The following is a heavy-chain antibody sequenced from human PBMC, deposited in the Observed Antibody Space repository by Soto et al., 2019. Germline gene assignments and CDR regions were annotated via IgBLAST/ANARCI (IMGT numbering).Heavy chain of an antibody. D-gene: IGHD3-22*01. J-gene: IGHJ4*02. V-gene: IGHV2-5*01. Sequence: QIALQESGPTVVKPTQTLTLTCTFSGFSLTTTGVGVGWIRHAPGKALEWLAMVYWNDERRYSPSLKSRLTINQDTSKNQVVLTMTYMDPVDTATYFCAHYDSSGYFSHFDSWGQGTLVTVSS. CDR2: VYWNDER. CDR3: AHYDSSGYFSHFDS. CDR1: GFSLTTTGVG.